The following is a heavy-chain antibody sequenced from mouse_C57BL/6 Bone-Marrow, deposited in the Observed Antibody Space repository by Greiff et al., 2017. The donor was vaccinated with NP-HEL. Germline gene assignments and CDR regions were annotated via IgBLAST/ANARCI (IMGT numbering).Heavy chain of an antibody. CDR3: TAFYYGNSSWFAY. Sequence: VQLQQSGAELVRPGASVKLSCTASGFNIKDDYMHWVKQRPEQGLEWIGWIDPENGDTEYASKFQGKATITADTSSNTAYLQLSSLTSEDTAVYYCTAFYYGNSSWFAYWGQGTLVTVSA. D-gene: IGHD2-1*01. CDR1: GFNIKDDY. V-gene: IGHV14-4*01. J-gene: IGHJ3*01. CDR2: IDPENGDT.